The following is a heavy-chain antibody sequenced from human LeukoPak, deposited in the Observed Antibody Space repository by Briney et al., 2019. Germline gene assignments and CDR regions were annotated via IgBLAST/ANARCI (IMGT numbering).Heavy chain of an antibody. CDR2: IYPGDSDT. D-gene: IGHD1-26*01. J-gene: IGHJ3*02. V-gene: IGHV5-51*01. Sequence: GESLQISCKGSGYSFTSYWIGWVCQMPGKGLEWMGIIYPGDSDTRYSPSFQGQVTISADKSISTAYLQWSSLKASDTAMYYCARHRGSGSHSDAFDIWGQGTMVTVSS. CDR3: ARHRGSGSHSDAFDI. CDR1: GYSFTSYW.